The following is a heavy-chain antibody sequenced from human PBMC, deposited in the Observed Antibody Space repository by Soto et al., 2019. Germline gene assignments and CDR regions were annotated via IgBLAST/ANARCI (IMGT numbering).Heavy chain of an antibody. CDR2: INPSGGST. CDR1: GYTFTSYY. J-gene: IGHJ4*02. D-gene: IGHD3-9*01. V-gene: IGHV1-46*01. CDR3: ARGNLRYFDWSMGYFDY. Sequence: ASVKVSCKASGYTFTSYYMHWVRQAPGQGLEWMGIINPSGGSTSYAQKFQGRVTMTRDTSTSTVYMELSSLRSEDTAVYYCARGNLRYFDWSMGYFDYWGQGTLVTVSS.